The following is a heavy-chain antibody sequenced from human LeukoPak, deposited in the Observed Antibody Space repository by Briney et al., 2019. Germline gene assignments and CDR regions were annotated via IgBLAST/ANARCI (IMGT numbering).Heavy chain of an antibody. CDR1: GGSVSSSSYY. V-gene: IGHV4-61*01. D-gene: IGHD2-15*01. CDR2: IYYSGST. J-gene: IGHJ4*02. Sequence: SETLSLTCTVSGGSVSSSSYYWRWIRQPPGKGLEWIGYIYYSGSTNYNPSLKSRVTISVDTSKNQFSLKLSSVTAADTAVYYCAKSYKGYCSGGSCPDYWGQGTLVTVSS. CDR3: AKSYKGYCSGGSCPDY.